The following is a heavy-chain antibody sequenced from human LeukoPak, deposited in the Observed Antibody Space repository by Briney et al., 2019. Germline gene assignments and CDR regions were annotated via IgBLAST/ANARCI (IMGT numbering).Heavy chain of an antibody. J-gene: IGHJ4*02. Sequence: NPSETLSLTCTVSGGSISSSSYYWGWIRQPPGKGLEWIGSIYYSGSTYYNPSLKSRVTISVDTSKNQFSLKLSSVTAADTAVYYCARYYDYVWGSYRYFDYWGQGTLVTVSS. D-gene: IGHD3-16*02. CDR1: GGSISSSSYY. CDR2: IYYSGST. V-gene: IGHV4-39*07. CDR3: ARYYDYVWGSYRYFDY.